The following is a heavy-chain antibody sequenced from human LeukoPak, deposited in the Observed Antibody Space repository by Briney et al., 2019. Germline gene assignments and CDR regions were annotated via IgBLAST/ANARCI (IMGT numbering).Heavy chain of an antibody. D-gene: IGHD6-19*01. J-gene: IGHJ5*02. V-gene: IGHV1-2*02. CDR1: GYTFTGYH. CDR2: INPNSGGT. CDR3: AIPIAVAGRMRLNWFDP. Sequence: ASVKVSCKASGYTFTGYHMHWVRQAPGQGLEWMGWINPNSGGTNYAQKFQGRVTMTRDTSISTAYMELSRLRSDDTAVYYCAIPIAVAGRMRLNWFDPWGQGTLVTVSS.